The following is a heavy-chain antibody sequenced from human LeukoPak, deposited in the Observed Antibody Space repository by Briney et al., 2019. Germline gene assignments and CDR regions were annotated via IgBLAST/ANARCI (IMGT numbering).Heavy chain of an antibody. CDR1: GAPLNNYY. Sequence: SETLSLTCTVSGAPLNNYYWNWVRQPPGKELEWIGNVDYSGSTRYTPSLKSRATMSLDSSKNQFSLRLTSVTAADMAVYYCAMQVGIYGDYNNWFDPWGQGARVTVYS. CDR2: VDYSGST. CDR3: AMQVGIYGDYNNWFDP. J-gene: IGHJ5*02. V-gene: IGHV4-59*08. D-gene: IGHD4-17*01.